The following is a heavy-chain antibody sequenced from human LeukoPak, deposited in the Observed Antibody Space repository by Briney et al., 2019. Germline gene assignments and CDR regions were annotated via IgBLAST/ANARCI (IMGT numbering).Heavy chain of an antibody. CDR1: GGSFSGYY. J-gene: IGHJ5*02. CDR3: ARDGRAGSSWYGDWFDP. D-gene: IGHD6-13*01. CDR2: INHSGST. V-gene: IGHV4-34*01. Sequence: SETLSLTCAVYGGSFSGYYWSWIRQPPGKGLEWIGEINHSGSTNYNPSLKSRVTISVDTSKNQFSLKLSSVTAADTAVYYCARDGRAGSSWYGDWFDPWGQGTLVIVSS.